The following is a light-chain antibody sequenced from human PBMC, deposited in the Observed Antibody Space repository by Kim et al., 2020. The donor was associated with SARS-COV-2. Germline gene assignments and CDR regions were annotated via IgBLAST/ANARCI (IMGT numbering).Light chain of an antibody. J-gene: IGLJ2*01. V-gene: IGLV3-19*01. CDR1: SLKKYY. CDR2: GKS. CDR3: NSRDSNDNVV. Sequence: SSELTQDPAVSVALGQTVRLTCQGDSLKKYYATWYQQRPGQAPLLVLYGKSSRPSGIPDRFSGSASGDTTSLTITGAQAEDEADYYCNSRDSNDNVVFGGGTQLTVL.